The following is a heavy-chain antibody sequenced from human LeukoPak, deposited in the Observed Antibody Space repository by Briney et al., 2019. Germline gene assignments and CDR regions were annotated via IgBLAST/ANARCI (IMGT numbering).Heavy chain of an antibody. CDR1: GGSISNGNW. V-gene: IGHV4-4*02. J-gene: IGHJ4*02. D-gene: IGHD5-12*01. CDR2: IHRSGST. Sequence: PSGTLSLTCGVSGGSISNGNWWSWVRQPPGKGLEWIGEIHRSGSTNYNPSLKSRVTISVDTSKNQFSLKLSSVTAADTAVYYCARWSGYDLDYWGQGTLVTVSS. CDR3: ARWSGYDLDY.